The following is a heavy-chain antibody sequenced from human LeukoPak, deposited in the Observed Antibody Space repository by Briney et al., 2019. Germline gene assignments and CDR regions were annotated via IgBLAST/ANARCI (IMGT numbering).Heavy chain of an antibody. V-gene: IGHV4-4*02. J-gene: IGHJ3*02. D-gene: IGHD4-17*01. Sequence: PSGTLSLTCAVSGGPISSSNWWTWVRQPPGKGLEWIGEIYHSGSTNYTPSLKSRVTISVDKSKNQFSLKLSSVTAADTAVYYCARDPGDNGDYVKSHAFDIWGQGTMVTVS. CDR1: GGPISSSNW. CDR2: IYHSGST. CDR3: ARDPGDNGDYVKSHAFDI.